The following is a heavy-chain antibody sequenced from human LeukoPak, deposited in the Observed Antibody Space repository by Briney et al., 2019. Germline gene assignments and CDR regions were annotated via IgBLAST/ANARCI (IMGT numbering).Heavy chain of an antibody. Sequence: GGSLRLSCAASGFTFSSYAMSWVRQAPGKGLEWVSAISGSGGSTYYADSVKGRFTISRDNSKNTQYLQMNSLRAEDTAVYYCAKDQRQAAAGQRYGMDVWGQGTTVTVSS. CDR2: ISGSGGST. D-gene: IGHD6-13*01. CDR1: GFTFSSYA. V-gene: IGHV3-23*01. CDR3: AKDQRQAAAGQRYGMDV. J-gene: IGHJ6*02.